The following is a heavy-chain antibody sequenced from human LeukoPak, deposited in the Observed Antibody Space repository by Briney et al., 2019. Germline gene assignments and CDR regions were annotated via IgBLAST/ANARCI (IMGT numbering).Heavy chain of an antibody. Sequence: SETLPLTSAVYGGSYSGYYWSWIRQPPGKGLEWIREINHSGSTNYNPSLKSRVTISVDTSKNQFSLKLSSVTAADTAVYYCARGRYGSGSYYDDYWGQGTLVTVSS. CDR2: INHSGST. V-gene: IGHV4-34*01. CDR1: GGSYSGYY. J-gene: IGHJ4*02. D-gene: IGHD3-10*01. CDR3: ARGRYGSGSYYDDY.